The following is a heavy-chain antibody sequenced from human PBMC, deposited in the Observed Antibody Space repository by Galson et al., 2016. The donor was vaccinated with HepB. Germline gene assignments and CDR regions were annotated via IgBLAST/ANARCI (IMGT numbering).Heavy chain of an antibody. V-gene: IGHV3-23*01. J-gene: IGHJ4*02. D-gene: IGHD1-14*01. Sequence: SLRLSCAASGFTFSSHAMSWVRQAPGKGLEWVSGISGSGGSTYYADPVKGRFTISRDNSKNTLYVQMNSLRAEDTAVYYCAKGYGLFDYWGQGTLVTVSS. CDR3: AKGYGLFDY. CDR2: ISGSGGST. CDR1: GFTFSSHA.